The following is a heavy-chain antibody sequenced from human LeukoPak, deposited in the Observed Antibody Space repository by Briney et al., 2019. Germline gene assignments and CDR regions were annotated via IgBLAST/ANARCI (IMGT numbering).Heavy chain of an antibody. CDR2: ISYDGSNK. D-gene: IGHD2-8*01. V-gene: IGHV3-30*01. J-gene: IGHJ6*03. CDR3: ARPIDIALMVYAGMDV. CDR1: GFTFSSYA. Sequence: PGGSLRLSCAASGFTFSSYAMHWVRQAPGKGLEWVAVISYDGSNKYYADSVKGRFTISRDNSKNTLYLQMNSLRAEDTAVYYCARPIDIALMVYAGMDVWGKGTTVTVSS.